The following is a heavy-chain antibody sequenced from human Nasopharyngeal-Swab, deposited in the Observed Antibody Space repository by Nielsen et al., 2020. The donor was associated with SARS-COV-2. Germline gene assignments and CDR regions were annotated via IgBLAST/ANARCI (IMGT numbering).Heavy chain of an antibody. J-gene: IGHJ4*02. V-gene: IGHV3-23*01. D-gene: IGHD5-18*01. Sequence: GESLKISCAASGFTFNNYAMSWVRQAPEKGLEWVSTISGGAYSTYYADSVKGRFTISRDNSENTLFLQINSLRADDTAVYYCAKEGHSYSSDVIDYWGQGTLVTVSS. CDR1: GFTFNNYA. CDR2: ISGGAYST. CDR3: AKEGHSYSSDVIDY.